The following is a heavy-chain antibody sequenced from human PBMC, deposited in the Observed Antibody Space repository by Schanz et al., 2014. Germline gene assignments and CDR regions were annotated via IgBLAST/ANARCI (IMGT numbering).Heavy chain of an antibody. CDR1: GYTFTSYG. CDR3: ARDSDPYNWNPHNWFDP. J-gene: IGHJ5*02. Sequence: QVQLVQSRPEVKKPGASVKVSCKASGYTFTSYGISWVRQAPGQGLEWMGWISGYKGNTKYAQKVQGRVTMTTDTSTSTAYMGLRSLTSDDTAVYYCARDSDPYNWNPHNWFDPWGQGTLVTVSS. D-gene: IGHD1-20*01. CDR2: ISGYKGNT. V-gene: IGHV1-18*01.